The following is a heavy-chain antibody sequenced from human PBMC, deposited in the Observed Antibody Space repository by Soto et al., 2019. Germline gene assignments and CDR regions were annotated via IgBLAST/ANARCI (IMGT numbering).Heavy chain of an antibody. CDR2: INPSGGST. V-gene: IGHV1-46*01. Sequence: GASVKVSCKASGYTFTSYYMHWVRQAPGQGLEWMGRINPSGGSTSYAQKFQGRVTMTTDTSTSTAYMELRSLRSEDTAVYYCARGYFGRISYDYWGQGTLVTVSS. J-gene: IGHJ4*02. CDR3: ARGYFGRISYDY. D-gene: IGHD3-3*01. CDR1: GYTFTSYY.